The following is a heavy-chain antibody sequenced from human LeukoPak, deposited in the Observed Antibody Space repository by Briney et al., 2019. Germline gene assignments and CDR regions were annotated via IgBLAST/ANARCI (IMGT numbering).Heavy chain of an antibody. D-gene: IGHD3-22*01. J-gene: IGHJ4*02. CDR3: ARLDDSSGYYPYYFDY. CDR1: GYSFTSYW. CDR2: IYPGDSDT. V-gene: IGHV5-51*01. Sequence: GESPKISCKGSGYSFTSYWIGWVRQMPGKGLEWMGIIYPGDSDTRYSPSFQGQVTISADKSISTAYLQWSSLKASDTAMYYCARLDDSSGYYPYYFDYWGQGTLVTVSS.